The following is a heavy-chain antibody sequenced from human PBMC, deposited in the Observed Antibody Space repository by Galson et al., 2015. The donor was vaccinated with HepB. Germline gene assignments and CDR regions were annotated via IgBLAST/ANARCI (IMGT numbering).Heavy chain of an antibody. V-gene: IGHV1-2*02. D-gene: IGHD3-10*01. CDR3: ARDTSGYYFDY. CDR2: INPNSGGT. Sequence: SAKVSCKASGYTFTGYYMHWVRQAPGQGLEWMGWINPNSGGTNYAQKFQGRVTMTRDTSISIAYMELSRLRSDDTAVYYCARDTSGYYFDYWGQGTLVTVSS. J-gene: IGHJ4*02. CDR1: GYTFTGYY.